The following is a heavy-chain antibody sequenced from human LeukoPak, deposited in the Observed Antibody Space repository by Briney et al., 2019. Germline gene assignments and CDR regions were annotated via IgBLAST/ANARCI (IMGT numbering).Heavy chain of an antibody. CDR3: ARQVRSPVVMFMHV. Sequence: SETLSVTCTVSGDSISSASYNWGWIRQAPGKCLEWIGIIDYARITYYKPSCESRFTISVNTSRNQFSVAIKSVRAADPAVYYCARQVRSPVVMFMHVWRKGPRVSVSS. CDR2: IDYARIT. V-gene: IGHV4-39*01. J-gene: IGHJ6*03. D-gene: IGHD3-22*01. CDR1: GDSISSASYN.